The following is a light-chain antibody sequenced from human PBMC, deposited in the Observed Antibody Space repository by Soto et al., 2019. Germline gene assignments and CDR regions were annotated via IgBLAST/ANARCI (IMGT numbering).Light chain of an antibody. CDR1: QGVSDW. CDR2: GSY. J-gene: IGKJ1*01. V-gene: IGKV1-12*01. Sequence: DIQLTHSPSSGSTPAGDGINITFRASQGVSDWVAWYQQKPGEATKLLIYGSYSLLSGVPSRFSGTRSGTDFTLTISSLQPEDFATYYCQQANSYPWTCGKGTKGDIK. CDR3: QQANSYPWT.